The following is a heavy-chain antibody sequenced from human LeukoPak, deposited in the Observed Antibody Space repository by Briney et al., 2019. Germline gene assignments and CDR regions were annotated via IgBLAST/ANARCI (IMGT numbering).Heavy chain of an antibody. J-gene: IGHJ4*02. CDR3: ARVPNYCFDY. Sequence: PGGSLRPSCAASGFTFSGYAMVWVRQAPGKGLEWVSTISGSGANTFYADSVKGRFTISRDNSKNTLYLQMNSLRAEDTAVYYCARVPNYCFDYWGQGALVTVSS. CDR1: GFTFSGYA. CDR2: ISGSGANT. V-gene: IGHV3-23*01.